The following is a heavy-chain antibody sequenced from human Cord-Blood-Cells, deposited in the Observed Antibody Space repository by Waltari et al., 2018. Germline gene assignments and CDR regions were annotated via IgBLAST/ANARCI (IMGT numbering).Heavy chain of an antibody. CDR1: GFTFRSFA. CDR2: ISYDGSNK. V-gene: IGHV3-30-3*01. CDR3: ARAGGGILTGNDY. Sequence: QVQLVESGGGVVQPGRSLRLSCAASGFTFRSFAMHWVRQAPGKGLEWVAVISYDGSNKYYADSVKGRFTISRDNSKNTLYLQMNSLRAEDTAVYYCARAGGGILTGNDYWGQGTLVTVSS. J-gene: IGHJ4*02. D-gene: IGHD3-9*01.